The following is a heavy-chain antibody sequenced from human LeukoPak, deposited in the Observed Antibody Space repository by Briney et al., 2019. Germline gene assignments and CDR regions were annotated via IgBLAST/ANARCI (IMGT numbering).Heavy chain of an antibody. J-gene: IGHJ4*02. CDR1: GFTFSSSA. Sequence: GGSLRLSCAASGFTFSSSAMNWVRQVPGQGLEWVANIKQDGSEKFYVASVKGRFTISRDNGKSSLYLQMNSLRAEDTALYYCATSYDMGWLIGYWGQGTLVTVSS. D-gene: IGHD3/OR15-3a*01. CDR3: ATSYDMGWLIGY. CDR2: IKQDGSEK. V-gene: IGHV3-7*03.